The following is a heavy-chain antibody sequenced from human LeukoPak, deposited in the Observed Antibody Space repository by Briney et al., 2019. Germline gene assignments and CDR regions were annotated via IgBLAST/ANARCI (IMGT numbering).Heavy chain of an antibody. CDR2: IKQDGSEK. D-gene: IGHD3-9*01. V-gene: IGHV3-7*01. CDR1: GFTFSSYA. J-gene: IGHJ4*02. CDR3: ARAPQYYDILTGYLTGPLDY. Sequence: GRSLRLSCAASGFTFSSYAMHWVRQAPGKGLEWVANIKQDGSEKYYVDSVKGRFTISRDNAKNSLYLQMNSLRAEDTAVYYCARAPQYYDILTGYLTGPLDYWGQGTLVTVSS.